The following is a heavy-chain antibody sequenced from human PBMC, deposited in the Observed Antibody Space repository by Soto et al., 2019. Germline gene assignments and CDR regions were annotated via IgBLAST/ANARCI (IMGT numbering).Heavy chain of an antibody. D-gene: IGHD6-19*01. Sequence: SETLSLTCTVSGGSIDTDTYFWAWIRQPPGKGLEWVGSLYSGGTYYTPSLKSGVTISVDTSKKQFSLRRTSVTAADAAFYFCARHAAGAWYWVYWGQGALVTVSS. CDR2: LYSGGT. CDR3: ARHAAGAWYWVY. J-gene: IGHJ4*02. V-gene: IGHV4-39*01. CDR1: GGSIDTDTYF.